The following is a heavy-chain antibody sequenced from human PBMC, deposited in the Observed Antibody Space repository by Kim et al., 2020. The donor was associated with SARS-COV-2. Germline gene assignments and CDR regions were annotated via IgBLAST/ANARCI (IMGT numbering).Heavy chain of an antibody. V-gene: IGHV3-15*01. Sequence: DGGTTDYAAPVKGRFTISRDDSKNTLYLQMNSLKTEDTAVYYCTTHGDFYWGQGTLVTVSS. J-gene: IGHJ4*02. CDR2: DGGTT. CDR3: TTHGDFY. D-gene: IGHD3-3*01.